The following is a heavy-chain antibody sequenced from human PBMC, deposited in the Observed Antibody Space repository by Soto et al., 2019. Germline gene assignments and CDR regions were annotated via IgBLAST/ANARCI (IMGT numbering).Heavy chain of an antibody. Sequence: QVQLVQSGAAVKKPGSSVKVSCKASGGTFSSYTISWVRQAPGQGLEWMGRIIPILGIANYAQKFQGRVTITADKSTSTAYMELSSLRSEDTAVYYCASKATARAVTTNWFDPWGQGTLVTVSS. CDR2: IIPILGIA. CDR3: ASKATARAVTTNWFDP. J-gene: IGHJ5*02. CDR1: GGTFSSYT. D-gene: IGHD4-17*01. V-gene: IGHV1-69*02.